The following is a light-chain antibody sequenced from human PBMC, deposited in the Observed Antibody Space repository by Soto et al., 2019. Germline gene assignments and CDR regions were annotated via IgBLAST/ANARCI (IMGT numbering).Light chain of an antibody. Sequence: QSALTQPASVSGSPGQSITISCTGTSSDVVGYNYVSWYQQHPGKAPKFMIYDVSNRPSGVSNRFSGSKSGNTASLTISGLQPEDEADYYCCSYTTSNTRQIVFGTGTKVTVL. CDR2: DVS. CDR3: CSYTTSNTRQIV. CDR1: SSDVVGYNY. V-gene: IGLV2-14*01. J-gene: IGLJ1*01.